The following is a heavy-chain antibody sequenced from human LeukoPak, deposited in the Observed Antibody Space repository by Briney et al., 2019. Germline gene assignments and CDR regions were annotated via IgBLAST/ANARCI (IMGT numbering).Heavy chain of an antibody. CDR1: GGSLNSYY. CDR2: ITHSGGA. CDR3: ARGRISSWGFEGTLFDA. V-gene: IGHV4-59*01. D-gene: IGHD7-27*01. Sequence: SETLSLTCTVSGGSLNSYYWSWIRQPPGKGLEWIGFITHSGGADFDSSLGGRVTISVDTSKNQFSLRLTSMTAADTAVYFCARGRISSWGFEGTLFDAWGQGVLVTVSS. J-gene: IGHJ4*02.